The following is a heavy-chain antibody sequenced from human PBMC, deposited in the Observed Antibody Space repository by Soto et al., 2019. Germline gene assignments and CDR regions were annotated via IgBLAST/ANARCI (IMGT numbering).Heavy chain of an antibody. CDR3: TTDPMRDY. V-gene: IGHV3-15*01. J-gene: IGHJ4*02. D-gene: IGHD2-2*01. CDR1: ESTLSNVW. CDR2: VKREIDGATT. Sequence: RLSCAPSESTLSNVWMSWVRQPPGKGLEWVGRVKREIDGATTDYAAPVKGRFRISRDDSKNTVYLQMNSLRTEDTAVYYCTTDPMRDYWGLGTLVTVSS.